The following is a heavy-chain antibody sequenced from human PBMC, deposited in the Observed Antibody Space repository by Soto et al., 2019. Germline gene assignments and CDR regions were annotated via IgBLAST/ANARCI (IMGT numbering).Heavy chain of an antibody. CDR1: GFTPTTTP. CDR3: ATSFRYFDN. D-gene: IGHD3-9*01. CDR2: ISGTASRT. J-gene: IGHJ4*02. V-gene: IGHV3-23*01. Sequence: EVQLLESGGGLVLPGGSLRLSCAGSGFTPTTTPLSWVRQPPGKGLEWVTTISGTASRTYYVDSVKGRFFISRANSKNTVTLQINNLTLDDTAVYYCATSFRYFDNWGQGTRVTVSS.